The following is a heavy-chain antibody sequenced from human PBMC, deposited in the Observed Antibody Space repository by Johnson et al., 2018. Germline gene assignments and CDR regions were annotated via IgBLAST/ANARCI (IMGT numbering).Heavy chain of an antibody. D-gene: IGHD6-13*01. CDR3: AKDPGGIAAHYYYYGMDV. J-gene: IGHJ6*02. CDR2: IIPIFGTA. V-gene: IGHV1-69*01. CDR1: GGTFSSYA. Sequence: QVQLVQSGAEVKKPGSSVKVSCKASGGTFSSYAISWVRQAPGQGLEWMGGIIPIFGTANYAQKFQGRVTITADESTSTAYMELSSLRSEDTAVYYCAKDPGGIAAHYYYYGMDVWGQGTTVTVSS.